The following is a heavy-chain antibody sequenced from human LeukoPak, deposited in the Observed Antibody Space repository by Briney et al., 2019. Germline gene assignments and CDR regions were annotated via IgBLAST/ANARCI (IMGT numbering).Heavy chain of an antibody. CDR3: ARCSGWAFKN. D-gene: IGHD6-19*01. J-gene: IGHJ4*02. CDR1: GFTFSNFW. CDR2: INQDGSEK. Sequence: GGSLRLSCAASGFTFSNFWMSWVRQAPGKGLEWVANINQDGSEKNYVDSVKGRFTISRDSAKNSLYLQMDSLRAEDTAIYYCARCSGWAFKNWGQGTLVTVSS. V-gene: IGHV3-7*01.